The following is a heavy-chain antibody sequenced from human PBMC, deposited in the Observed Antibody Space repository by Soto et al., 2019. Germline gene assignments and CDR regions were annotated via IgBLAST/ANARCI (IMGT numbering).Heavy chain of an antibody. Sequence: QVQLVQSGAEVKKPGASVKVSCKASGYTFTTHGISWVRQAPGQGLEWMGWVSGDNGHTNYAQSLQGRVTMTTDTSTNTAYMELRSLRSDDTAVYYCAAGVGGDHRGFTGYDLFDYWGQGTLVTVSS. CDR3: AAGVGGDHRGFTGYDLFDY. CDR2: VSGDNGHT. CDR1: GYTFTTHG. J-gene: IGHJ4*02. V-gene: IGHV1-18*01. D-gene: IGHD5-12*01.